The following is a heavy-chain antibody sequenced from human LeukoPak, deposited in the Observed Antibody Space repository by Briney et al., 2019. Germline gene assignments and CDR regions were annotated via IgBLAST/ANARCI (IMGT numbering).Heavy chain of an antibody. CDR1: GYTFTCYY. D-gene: IGHD3-3*01. CDR3: ARVYGRGFWSGYYRPNWFDP. CDR2: INPNSGGT. V-gene: IGHV1-2*02. Sequence: ASVKVSCKASGYTFTCYYMHWVRQAPGQGLEWMGWINPNSGGTNYAQKFQGRVTMTRDTSISTAYMELSRLRSDDTAVYYCARVYGRGFWSGYYRPNWFDPWGQGTLVTVSS. J-gene: IGHJ5*02.